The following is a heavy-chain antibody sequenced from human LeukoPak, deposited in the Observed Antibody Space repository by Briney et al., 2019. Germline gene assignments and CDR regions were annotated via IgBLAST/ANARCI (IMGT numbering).Heavy chain of an antibody. Sequence: GGSLRLSCAASGFTFSSLAMSWVRQTPGKGLEWVSSIGGSGANTYYADSVKGRFTIFRDNSKNTLYLQMSSLRVEDTAVYYCARHDWFAPWGQGTLVTVSS. CDR1: GFTFSSLA. CDR2: IGGSGANT. V-gene: IGHV3-23*01. J-gene: IGHJ5*02. CDR3: ARHDWFAP.